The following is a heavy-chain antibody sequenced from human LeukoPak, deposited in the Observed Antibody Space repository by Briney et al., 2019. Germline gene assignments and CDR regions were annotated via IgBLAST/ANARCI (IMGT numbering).Heavy chain of an antibody. CDR3: ARGGWFGELLFDY. J-gene: IGHJ4*02. CDR1: GFTFDDYG. V-gene: IGHV3-20*04. Sequence: GASLRLSCAASGFTFDDYGMSWVRQAPGKGLEWVSGINWNGGSAGYADSVKGRFTISRDNAKNSLYLQMNSLRAEDTALYYCARGGWFGELLFDYWGQGTLGTVSS. CDR2: INWNGGSA. D-gene: IGHD3-10*01.